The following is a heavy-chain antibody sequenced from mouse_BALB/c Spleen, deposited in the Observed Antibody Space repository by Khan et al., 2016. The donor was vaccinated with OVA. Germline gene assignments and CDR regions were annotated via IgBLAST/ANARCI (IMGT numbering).Heavy chain of an antibody. J-gene: IGHJ3*01. CDR2: VSTGGHYT. D-gene: IGHD1-1*01. Sequence: EVQGVESGGDVVKPGGSLKLSCAASGFTFSTYGMSWVRQTPDKRLEWVATVSTGGHYTYYPDTVKGRFTISRDNAKNTLYLQMSSLKSEDTATFYCARLAYYYDSEGFAYWGQGTLVTVSA. V-gene: IGHV5-6*01. CDR1: GFTFSTYG. CDR3: ARLAYYYDSEGFAY.